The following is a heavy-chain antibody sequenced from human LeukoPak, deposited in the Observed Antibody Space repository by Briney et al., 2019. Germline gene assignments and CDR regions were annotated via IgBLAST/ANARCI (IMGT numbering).Heavy chain of an antibody. Sequence: QPGGSLRLSCASSGFTFSNSAMNWVRQAPGRGQEWVSAISSSGGSTYYADSVKGRFTISRDNSKNTLYLQMNSLRAEDTAVYYCAKDLAGSGSYSFDYWGQGTLVTVSS. D-gene: IGHD1-26*01. CDR2: ISSSGGST. CDR1: GFTFSNSA. CDR3: AKDLAGSGSYSFDY. J-gene: IGHJ4*02. V-gene: IGHV3-23*01.